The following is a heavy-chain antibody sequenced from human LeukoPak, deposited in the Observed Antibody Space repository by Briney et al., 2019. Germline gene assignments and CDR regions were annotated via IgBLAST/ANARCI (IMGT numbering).Heavy chain of an antibody. CDR3: ARERYGDYDFSSSGWYGFDY. CDR2: TYYRSKWYT. V-gene: IGHV6-1*01. D-gene: IGHD6-19*01. Sequence: SQTLSLTCDISGDSVSANSAAWNWIRLSPSRGLEWLGKTYYRSKWYTGYEVSVKSRITINPDTYKNQFSLQLNSVTPEDTAVYYCARERYGDYDFSSSGWYGFDYWGQGTPVTVSS. J-gene: IGHJ4*02. CDR1: GDSVSANSAA.